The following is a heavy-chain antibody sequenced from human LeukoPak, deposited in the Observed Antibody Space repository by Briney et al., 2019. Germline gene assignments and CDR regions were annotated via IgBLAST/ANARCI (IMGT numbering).Heavy chain of an antibody. V-gene: IGHV4-59*01. CDR1: GVSISSYY. Sequence: SETLSLTCAVSGVSISSYYWSWIRQPPGKGLEWIGYIYYSGSTNYNPSLKSRVTISVDTSKNQFSLKLSSVTAADTAVYYCARVGSSSFAYWFDPWGQGTLVTVSS. D-gene: IGHD6-13*01. CDR2: IYYSGST. J-gene: IGHJ5*02. CDR3: ARVGSSSFAYWFDP.